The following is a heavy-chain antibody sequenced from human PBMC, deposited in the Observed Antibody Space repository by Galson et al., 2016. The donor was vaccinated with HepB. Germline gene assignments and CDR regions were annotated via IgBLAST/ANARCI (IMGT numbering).Heavy chain of an antibody. CDR2: IKQDGSEK. V-gene: IGHV3-7*01. Sequence: SLRLSCAASRFTFSRFWMSWVRKAPGKGLEWVANIKQDGSEKYYVDSVKGRFTTSRDHAKNSLFLQMNSLRAQDRAVYYRARSGIYDFWSSYYKKSYYYQYGVDVWGKGTTVTVSS. CDR3: ARSGIYDFWSSYYKKSYYYQYGVDV. D-gene: IGHD3-3*01. CDR1: RFTFSRFW. J-gene: IGHJ6*04.